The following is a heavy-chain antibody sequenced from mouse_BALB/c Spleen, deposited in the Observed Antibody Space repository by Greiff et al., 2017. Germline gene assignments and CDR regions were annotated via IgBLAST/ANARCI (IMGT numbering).Heavy chain of an antibody. CDR2: IWSGGST. Sequence: QVQLKESGPGLVQPSQSLSITCTVSGFSLTSYGVHWVRQSPGKGLEWLGVIWSGGSTDYNAAFISRLSISKDNSKSQVFFKMNSLQANDTAIYYCARKGGEYDWFAYWGRGTLVTVSA. CDR1: GFSLTSYG. D-gene: IGHD2-13*01. V-gene: IGHV2-2*02. J-gene: IGHJ3*01. CDR3: ARKGGEYDWFAY.